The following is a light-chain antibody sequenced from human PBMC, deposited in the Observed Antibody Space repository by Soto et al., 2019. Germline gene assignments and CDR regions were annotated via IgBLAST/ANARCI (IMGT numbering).Light chain of an antibody. V-gene: IGKV1-9*01. CDR2: IAS. CDR1: QGIRSY. CDR3: QQLDIRPIT. J-gene: IGKJ5*01. Sequence: IKLYQSGSSLSASVGDRVAINCRASQGIRSYLAWYQQKPGEAPKLLISIASILQSGVPSRFSGSGSGTDFVLTISSLQPEDSATYYCQQLDIRPITFGQVALLE.